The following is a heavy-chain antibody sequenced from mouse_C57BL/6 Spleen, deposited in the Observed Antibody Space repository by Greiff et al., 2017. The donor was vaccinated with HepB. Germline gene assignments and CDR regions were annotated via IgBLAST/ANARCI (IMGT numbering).Heavy chain of an antibody. Sequence: EVHLVESGGGLVKPGGSLKLSCSASGFTFSDYGMHWVRQAPEKGLEWVAYLSICSSTIYYADTVKGRFTISRDNAKNTLFLQMTSLRSEDTAMYYCARRHYGSSEGFAYWGQGTLVTVSA. CDR3: ARRHYGSSEGFAY. V-gene: IGHV5-17*01. CDR1: GFTFSDYG. J-gene: IGHJ3*01. CDR2: LSICSSTI. D-gene: IGHD1-1*01.